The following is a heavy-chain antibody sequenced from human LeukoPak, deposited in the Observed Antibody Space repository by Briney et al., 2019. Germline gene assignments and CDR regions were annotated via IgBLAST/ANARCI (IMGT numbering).Heavy chain of an antibody. D-gene: IGHD1-26*01. Sequence: PGGSLRLSCAPSGFTFSNYWMSWVRQAPGKALEGVADINQDGSERYYVDSVKGRFTISRDNAKNSLYLQMNSLRAEDTAVYYCARYGGSYYFDNWGQGTLVTVSS. J-gene: IGHJ4*02. CDR2: INQDGSER. CDR1: GFTFSNYW. V-gene: IGHV3-7*01. CDR3: ARYGGSYYFDN.